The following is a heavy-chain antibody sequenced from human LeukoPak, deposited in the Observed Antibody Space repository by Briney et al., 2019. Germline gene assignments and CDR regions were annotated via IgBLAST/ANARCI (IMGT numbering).Heavy chain of an antibody. CDR2: ISSSSSYI. D-gene: IGHD6-25*01. V-gene: IGHV3-21*01. CDR1: GFTFSSYS. CDR3: ARKTSANYYYYYMDV. Sequence: GGSLRLSCAASGFTFSSYSMNWVRQAPGKGLEWVSSISSSSSYIYYADSVKGRFTISRDNAKNSLYLQMNSLRAEDTAVYYCARKTSANYYYYYMDVWGKGTTVTISS. J-gene: IGHJ6*03.